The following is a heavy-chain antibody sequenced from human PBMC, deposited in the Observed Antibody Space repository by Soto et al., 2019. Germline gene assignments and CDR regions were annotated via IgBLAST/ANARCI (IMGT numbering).Heavy chain of an antibody. CDR2: IYYSGST. J-gene: IGHJ4*02. D-gene: IGHD6-13*01. CDR1: GGSISSGGYY. V-gene: IGHV4-31*03. CDR3: ASEPAGRAATSTPN. Sequence: QVQLQESGPGLVKPSQTLSLTCTVSGGSISSGGYYWSWLRQHPGKALEWIGYIYYSGSTYYNPTLETRDTRSVGTSKDPSPLRLTSGPAAETAADNCASEPAGRAATSTPNWGQGTRVTVSS.